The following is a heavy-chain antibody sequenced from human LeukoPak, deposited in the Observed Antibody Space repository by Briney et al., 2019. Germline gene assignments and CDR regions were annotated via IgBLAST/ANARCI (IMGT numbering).Heavy chain of an antibody. CDR3: ARGRGGATTGFDH. V-gene: IGHV1-2*02. Sequence: GASVKVSCKASGYTSSGYYMHWVRQAPGQGLESMGWINSNSGARNYAPKFQGRVTFSRDNSISTAYTELSSLRSDDTAIYYCARGRGGATTGFDHWGQGTLVTVSS. CDR2: INSNSGAR. CDR1: GYTSSGYY. J-gene: IGHJ4*02. D-gene: IGHD1-26*01.